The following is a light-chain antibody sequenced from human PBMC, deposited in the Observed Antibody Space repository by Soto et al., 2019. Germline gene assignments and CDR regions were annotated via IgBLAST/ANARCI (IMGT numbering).Light chain of an antibody. CDR3: NSYTSSSTLV. Sequence: QSALTQPASVSGSPGQSITISCTGTSSDVGGYNYVSWYQQHPGKAPKLMIYDVSYRPSGVSNRSSGSKSGNTASLTISGLQAEDEADYYCNSYTSSSTLVFGAGTKVTVL. CDR2: DVS. CDR1: SSDVGGYNY. J-gene: IGLJ1*01. V-gene: IGLV2-14*01.